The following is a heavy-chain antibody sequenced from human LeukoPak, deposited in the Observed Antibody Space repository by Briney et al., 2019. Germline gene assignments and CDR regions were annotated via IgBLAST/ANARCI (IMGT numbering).Heavy chain of an antibody. D-gene: IGHD3-10*01. CDR1: AYTFTGYY. CDR3: ASPLMRFGESFDY. V-gene: IGHV1-2*02. CDR2: INPNSGGT. Sequence: GASVKVSCKASAYTFTGYYMHWVRQAPGQGLEWMGWINPNSGGTKYSQKFQGRVTITRDTSASTAYMELSSLRSEDTAVYYCASPLMRFGESFDYWGQGTLVTVSS. J-gene: IGHJ4*02.